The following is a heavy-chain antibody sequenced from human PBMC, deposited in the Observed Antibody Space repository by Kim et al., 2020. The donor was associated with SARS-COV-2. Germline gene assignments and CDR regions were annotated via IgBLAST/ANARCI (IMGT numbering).Heavy chain of an antibody. Sequence: GGSLRLSCAASGFTFSSYWMSWVRQAPGKGLEWVANIKQDGSEKYYVDSVKGRFTISRDNAQKSLYLQMNSLRAEDTAVYYCARLTRVATNPWWIWGQGTLVTVSS. CDR2: IKQDGSEK. CDR3: ARLTRVATNPWWI. V-gene: IGHV3-7*03. CDR1: GFTFSSYW. D-gene: IGHD5-12*01. J-gene: IGHJ4*02.